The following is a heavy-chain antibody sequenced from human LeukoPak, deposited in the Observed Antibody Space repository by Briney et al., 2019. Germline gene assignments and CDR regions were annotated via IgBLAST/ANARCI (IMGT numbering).Heavy chain of an antibody. J-gene: IGHJ5*02. D-gene: IGHD6-13*01. CDR2: IYTSGST. V-gene: IGHV4-4*07. Sequence: SETLSLTCTVSVGSISSYYWSWIRQPAGKGLEWIGRIYTSGSTNYNPSLKSRVTMSVDTSKNQFSLKLSSATAADTAVYYCARERDSSSWYNWFDPSGQGTLVTVSS. CDR3: ARERDSSSWYNWFDP. CDR1: VGSISSYY.